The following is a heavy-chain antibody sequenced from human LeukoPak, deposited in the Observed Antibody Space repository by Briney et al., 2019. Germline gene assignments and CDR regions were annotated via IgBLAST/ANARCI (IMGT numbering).Heavy chain of an antibody. CDR3: ASGYGDYGT. J-gene: IGHJ5*02. Sequence: PGGSLRLSCAASGFTFSSYAMSWVRQAPGKGLEWVSAISGSGGSTYYADSVKGRFTISRDNAKNSLYLQMNSLRAEDTAVYYCASGYGDYGTWGQGTLVTVAS. CDR1: GFTFSSYA. D-gene: IGHD4-17*01. V-gene: IGHV3-23*01. CDR2: ISGSGGST.